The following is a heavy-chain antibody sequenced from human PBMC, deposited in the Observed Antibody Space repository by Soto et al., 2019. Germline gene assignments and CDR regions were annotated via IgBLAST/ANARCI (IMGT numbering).Heavy chain of an antibody. D-gene: IGHD3-16*01. Sequence: PGGSLRLSCAASGFTFSSYSMNWVRQAPGKGLEWVSSISSSSSYIYYADSVKGRFTISRDNAKNSLYLQMNSLRAEDTAVYYRARGTPRLSAFDIWGQGTMVTVSS. CDR3: ARGTPRLSAFDI. V-gene: IGHV3-21*01. CDR1: GFTFSSYS. CDR2: ISSSSSYI. J-gene: IGHJ3*02.